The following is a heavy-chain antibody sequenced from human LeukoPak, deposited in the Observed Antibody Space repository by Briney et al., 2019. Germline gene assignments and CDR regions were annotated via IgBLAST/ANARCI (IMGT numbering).Heavy chain of an antibody. Sequence: SETLSLTCTVSGDSISSYYWSWIRQPAGKGLEWIGRIYSSGSTDYNPSLKSRVTISVDTSKNQFSLKLSSVTAADTAVYYCARGGYDFWSGYLDYWGQGTLVTVSS. J-gene: IGHJ4*02. CDR2: IYSSGST. V-gene: IGHV4-4*07. CDR1: GDSISSYY. CDR3: ARGGYDFWSGYLDY. D-gene: IGHD3-3*01.